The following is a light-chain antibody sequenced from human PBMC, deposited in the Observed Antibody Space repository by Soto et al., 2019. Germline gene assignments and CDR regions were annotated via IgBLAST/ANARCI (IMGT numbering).Light chain of an antibody. CDR2: DAS. CDR3: QQYYKWPLT. V-gene: IGKV3-15*01. Sequence: EIVMTQSPATLSVSPGERATLSCRASQSVYSMLAWYQQKPGQAPRLLIYDASTRATGIPASFSGSGSGTAFTLTLRSLQSQDFAVYYCQQYYKWPLTFGGGTKVEI. J-gene: IGKJ4*01. CDR1: QSVYSM.